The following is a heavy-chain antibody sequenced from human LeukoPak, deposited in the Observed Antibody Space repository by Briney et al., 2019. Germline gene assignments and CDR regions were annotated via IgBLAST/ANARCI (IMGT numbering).Heavy chain of an antibody. J-gene: IGHJ2*01. V-gene: IGHV3-23*01. CDR1: GFTLSSYE. D-gene: IGHD3-16*01. CDR2: IGYGGADS. Sequence: GGSLRLSCTVSGFTLSSYEMTWFRQAPGKGLEWVSSIGYGGADSHYADSVKGRFTISRDNSKNTVLLQMNSLRAEDAAAYYCATRGDARGYFDLWGRGTLVTVSS. CDR3: ATRGDARGYFDL.